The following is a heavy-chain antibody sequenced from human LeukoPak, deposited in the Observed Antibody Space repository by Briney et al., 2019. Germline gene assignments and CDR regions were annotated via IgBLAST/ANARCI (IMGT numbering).Heavy chain of an antibody. CDR3: AKDLQQLVRGDFDY. Sequence: GRSLRLSCAASGFTFSDYAMHWVRQAPGKGLEWVSGISWNSGTIGYADSVKGRFTISRDNAKNSLFLKMNSLRAEDTALYYCAKDLQQLVRGDFDYWGQGTLVTVSS. CDR1: GFTFSDYA. V-gene: IGHV3-9*01. J-gene: IGHJ4*02. CDR2: ISWNSGTI. D-gene: IGHD6-13*01.